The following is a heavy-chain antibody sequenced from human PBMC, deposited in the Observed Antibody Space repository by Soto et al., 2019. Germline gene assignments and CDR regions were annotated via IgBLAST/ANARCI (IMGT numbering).Heavy chain of an antibody. CDR2: INYSSSTI. J-gene: IGHJ6*02. CDR3: ARHNGVYSYHDGMDV. D-gene: IGHD2-8*01. V-gene: IGHV3-48*02. Sequence: EVQLVESGGGLVQHGGPLRLASTAAGFRFRTYGMNWVRQAPGKGLEWLSYINYSSSTIYYADFVRGRFTISINNDKNSLYLEMNSLRDEDTAVYYCARHNGVYSYHDGMDVWGQGTTVTVSS. CDR1: GFRFRTYG.